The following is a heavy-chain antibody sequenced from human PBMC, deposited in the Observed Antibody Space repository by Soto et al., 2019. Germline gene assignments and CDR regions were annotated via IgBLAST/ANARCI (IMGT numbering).Heavy chain of an antibody. Sequence: ASVKVSCKASGYIFTDYYMHWVRQAPGQGLEWMGWINPNSGGTNYAQKFQGRVTMTRDTSISTAYMGLSRLRSDDTAVYYCASSGLPDSSSGQGDYDGMDFWGQGTTVTVS. V-gene: IGHV1-2*02. J-gene: IGHJ6*02. CDR1: GYIFTDYY. CDR3: ASSGLPDSSSGQGDYDGMDF. D-gene: IGHD6-13*01. CDR2: INPNSGGT.